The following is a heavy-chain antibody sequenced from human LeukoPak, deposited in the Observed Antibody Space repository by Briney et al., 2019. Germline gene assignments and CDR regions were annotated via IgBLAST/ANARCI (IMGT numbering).Heavy chain of an antibody. V-gene: IGHV3-30-3*01. CDR3: ARDTGGYYSYCAMDV. CDR1: GFTFSNYV. J-gene: IGHJ6*02. Sequence: GGSLRLSCAASGFTFSNYVMHWVRQAPGKGLEWVADISYDGDNKYYADSVKGRFTISRDNSKNTLYLQMNSLGADDTALYYCARDTGGYYSYCAMDVWGQGTTVTVSS. D-gene: IGHD2-8*02. CDR2: ISYDGDNK.